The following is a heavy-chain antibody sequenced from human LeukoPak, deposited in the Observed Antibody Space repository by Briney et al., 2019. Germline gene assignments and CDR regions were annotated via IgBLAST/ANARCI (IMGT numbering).Heavy chain of an antibody. CDR1: GFTYSTYW. J-gene: IGHJ4*02. Sequence: GGSLRLSCAASGFTYSTYWMSWVRQAPGKGLEWVANINQDGSEKYYVDSVRGRFTISRDNAKNSLYLQMNSLRGEDTAVYYCARNAPFDYWGQGTLVTVSS. V-gene: IGHV3-7*01. CDR3: ARNAPFDY. CDR2: INQDGSEK.